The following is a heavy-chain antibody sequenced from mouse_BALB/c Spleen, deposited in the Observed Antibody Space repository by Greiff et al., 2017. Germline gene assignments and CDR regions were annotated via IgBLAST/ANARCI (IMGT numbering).Heavy chain of an antibody. J-gene: IGHJ3*01. D-gene: IGHD2-3*01. CDR2: ISSGGSYT. Sequence: EVKLVESGGGLVKPGGSLKLSCAASRFTFSSYAMSWVRQSPEKRLEWVAEISSGGSYTYYPDTVTGRFTISRDNAKNTLYLEMSSLRSEDTAMYYCARDDYDGYWFAYWGQGTLVTVSA. CDR1: RFTFSSYA. V-gene: IGHV5-9-4*01. CDR3: ARDDYDGYWFAY.